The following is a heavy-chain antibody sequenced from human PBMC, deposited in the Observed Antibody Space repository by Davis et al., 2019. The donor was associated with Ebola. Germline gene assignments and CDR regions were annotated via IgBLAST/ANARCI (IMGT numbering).Heavy chain of an antibody. D-gene: IGHD4-17*01. CDR2: ISVRSIT. J-gene: IGHJ5*02. Sequence: GESLKISCAASGFIFSNYAMSWVRQAPGKGLEWVSSISVRSITYHADSLMGRFTISRDNSKNKLYLQMNSLRAEDTAVYYCAKVHPPTTVTTGWFDPWGQGTLVTVSS. CDR3: AKVHPPTTVTTGWFDP. V-gene: IGHV3-23*01. CDR1: GFIFSNYA.